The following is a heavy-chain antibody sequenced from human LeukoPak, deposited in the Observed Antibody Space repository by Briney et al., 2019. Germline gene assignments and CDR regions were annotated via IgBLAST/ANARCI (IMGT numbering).Heavy chain of an antibody. J-gene: IGHJ6*03. CDR2: INANTGVT. V-gene: IGHV1-2*02. CDR1: GFTFTGHY. Sequence: VASVKVSCKTSGFTFTGHYMHWLRQAPGQGLEWMGWINANTGVTHYAVKFQGRVTITRDTSISTAYMELSRLRSDDTAVYYCARSGSPTDFWSGYYTSLGYYYYYMDVWGKGTTVTVSS. D-gene: IGHD3-3*01. CDR3: ARSGSPTDFWSGYYTSLGYYYYYMDV.